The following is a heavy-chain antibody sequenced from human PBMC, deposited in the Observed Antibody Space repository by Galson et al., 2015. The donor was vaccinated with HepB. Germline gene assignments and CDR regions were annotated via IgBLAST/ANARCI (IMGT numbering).Heavy chain of an antibody. CDR3: AREREFYIDV. CDR1: GFSFSVYS. V-gene: IGHV3-48*01. J-gene: IGHJ6*03. Sequence: SLRLSCAASGFSFSVYSMNWDRQAPGKGLEWISYISSSSSGIYYADSVKGRLTISRDNAKNLLYLQMNSLRAEDMAVYYCAREREFYIDVWGKGTTVTVSS. CDR2: ISSSSSGI.